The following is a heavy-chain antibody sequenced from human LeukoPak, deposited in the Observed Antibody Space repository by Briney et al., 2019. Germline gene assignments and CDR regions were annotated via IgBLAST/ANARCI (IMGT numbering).Heavy chain of an antibody. J-gene: IGHJ4*02. CDR1: GFTFSTYA. V-gene: IGHV3-23*01. Sequence: PGGSLRLSCAASGFTFSTYAMSWVRQAPGKGLEWVSIITSSGGSTNYADSVKGRFTISRDNPKNTLYLQMNSLRAEDTAVYFCAKRGVVIRVILVGFHKEAYYFDSWGQGALVTVSS. D-gene: IGHD3-22*01. CDR3: AKRGVVIRVILVGFHKEAYYFDS. CDR2: ITSSGGST.